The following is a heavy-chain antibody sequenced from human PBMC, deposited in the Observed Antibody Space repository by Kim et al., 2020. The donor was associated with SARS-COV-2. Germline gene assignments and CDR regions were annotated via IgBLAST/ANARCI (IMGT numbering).Heavy chain of an antibody. Sequence: GGSLRLSCAASGFIFNIYAMSWVRQAPGKGLEWVSGISDTGGRTYYADSVKGRFTISRDNFKNTLYLQMNSLTAEDTAVYYCAKRSSAGSCDTSGYPDYWGHGPLVTLSS. J-gene: IGHJ4*01. CDR2: ISDTGGRT. CDR3: AKRSSAGSCDTSGYPDY. D-gene: IGHD3-22*01. CDR1: GFIFNIYA. V-gene: IGHV3-23*01.